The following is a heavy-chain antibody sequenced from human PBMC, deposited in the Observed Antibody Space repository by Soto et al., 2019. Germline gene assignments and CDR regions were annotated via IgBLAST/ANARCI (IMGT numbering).Heavy chain of an antibody. D-gene: IGHD2-21*02. CDR3: AHSRCGGDCLRSYSSHYYYGMDV. V-gene: IGHV2-5*02. Sequence: QITLKESGPTLVNPTQTLTLTCTFSGFSLSTGGVGVGWIRQPPGKALEWLALIYWDDDKRYSPSLKSRLTVTKATSKNQVVLTMTNMDPVDTATYYCAHSRCGGDCLRSYSSHYYYGMDVWGQGTTVTVSS. J-gene: IGHJ6*02. CDR1: GFSLSTGGVG. CDR2: IYWDDDK.